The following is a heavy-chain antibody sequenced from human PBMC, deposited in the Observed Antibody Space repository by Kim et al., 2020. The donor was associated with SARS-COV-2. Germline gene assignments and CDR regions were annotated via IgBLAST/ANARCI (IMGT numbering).Heavy chain of an antibody. V-gene: IGHV4-34*01. CDR3: AKGRGDPSKPFYYYYFYMDD. D-gene: IGHD2-21*02. CDR2: INHRGTT. J-gene: IGHJ6*03. Sequence: SETLSLTCAVSGGYFSGYFWTWVRQTPGKGLEWIGEINHRGTTNYNPSLSRRVTISVDTSTNQFSLRLTSVTAADRGVYYCAKGRGDPSKPFYYYYFYMDDWGKGTTATVSS. CDR1: GGYFSGYF.